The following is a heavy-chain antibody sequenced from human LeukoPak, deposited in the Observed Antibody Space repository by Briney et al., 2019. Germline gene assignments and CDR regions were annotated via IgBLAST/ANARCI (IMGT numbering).Heavy chain of an antibody. J-gene: IGHJ4*02. CDR3: ARDRDSNYQWYFDY. Sequence: SVEVSCKASGGTFSSYAISWVRQAPGQGLEWMGGIIPIFGTANYAQKFQGRVTITADESTSTAYMELSSLRSEDTAVYYCARDRDSNYQWYFDYWGQGTLVTVSS. CDR2: IIPIFGTA. D-gene: IGHD4/OR15-4a*01. V-gene: IGHV1-69*13. CDR1: GGTFSSYA.